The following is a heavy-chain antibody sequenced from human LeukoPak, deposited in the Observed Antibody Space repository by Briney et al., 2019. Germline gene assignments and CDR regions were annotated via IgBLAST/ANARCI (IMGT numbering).Heavy chain of an antibody. D-gene: IGHD3-3*01. CDR1: GFTFSSYS. J-gene: IGHJ6*03. CDR3: AKLRGPLTIFGVVMYYYYMDV. CDR2: ISSSRSTI. V-gene: IGHV3-48*01. Sequence: GGSLRLSCAASGFTFSSYSMNWVRQAPGKGLEWVSYISSSRSTIYYADSVKGRFTISRDNAKNSLYLQMNSLRAEDTAVYYCAKLRGPLTIFGVVMYYYYMDVWGKGTTVTVSS.